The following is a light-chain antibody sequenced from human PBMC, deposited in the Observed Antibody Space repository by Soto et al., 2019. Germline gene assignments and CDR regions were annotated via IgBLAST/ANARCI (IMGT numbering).Light chain of an antibody. V-gene: IGKV4-1*01. J-gene: IGKJ1*01. CDR2: WAS. CDR1: QSIFFTSNNKNY. CDR3: QQYYSTPRT. Sequence: IVMTQSTASLAVSLGGRATINCKSSQSIFFTSNNKNYLAWYQQKPGQPPKLLIYWASTRESGVPDRFSGSGSGTDFTLTISSLQAEDVAVYYCQQYYSTPRTFGQGTKVDIK.